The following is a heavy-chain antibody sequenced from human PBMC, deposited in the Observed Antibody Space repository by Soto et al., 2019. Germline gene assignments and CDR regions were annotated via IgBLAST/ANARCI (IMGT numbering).Heavy chain of an antibody. CDR1: GFTFDDFS. CDR3: VKGVREFYYGSGSVSDY. V-gene: IGHV3-9*01. D-gene: IGHD3-10*01. Sequence: EVQLVESGGGLVQPGRSLRLSCAASGFTFDDFSMHWVRQAPGKGLEWVSGISWNSGSTGYADSVKGRFIISRDNAKHSLYLQMNSLRAEDTALYHCVKGVREFYYGSGSVSDYWGKGTLVTVSS. CDR2: ISWNSGST. J-gene: IGHJ4*02.